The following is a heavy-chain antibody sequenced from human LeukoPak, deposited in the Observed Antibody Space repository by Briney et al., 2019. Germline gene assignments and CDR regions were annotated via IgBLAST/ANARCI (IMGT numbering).Heavy chain of an antibody. CDR1: GYTFTGYY. CDR3: ARDKGIAVAGRKYYYYYYMDV. CDR2: INPNSGGT. J-gene: IGHJ6*03. D-gene: IGHD6-19*01. V-gene: IGHV1-2*02. Sequence: ASVKVSCKASGYTFTGYYMHWVRQAPGQGLEWMGWINPNSGGTNYAQKFQGRVTMTRDTSISTAYMELSRLRSDGTAVYYCARDKGIAVAGRKYYYYYYMDVWGKGTTVTVSS.